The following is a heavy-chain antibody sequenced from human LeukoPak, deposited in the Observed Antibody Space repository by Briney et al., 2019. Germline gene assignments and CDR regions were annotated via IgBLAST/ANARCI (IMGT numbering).Heavy chain of an antibody. CDR3: AKPLGTSFYYYYYYMDV. J-gene: IGHJ6*03. CDR1: GFTFSNFG. CDR2: ISYDGNNK. D-gene: IGHD2-2*01. Sequence: GGSLRLSCAASGFTFSNFGMHWVRQAPGKGLEWVTFISYDGNNKYYADSVKGRFTISRDNSKNTLYLQMNSLRAEDTAVYYCAKPLGTSFYYYYYYMDVWGKGTTVTVSS. V-gene: IGHV3-30*18.